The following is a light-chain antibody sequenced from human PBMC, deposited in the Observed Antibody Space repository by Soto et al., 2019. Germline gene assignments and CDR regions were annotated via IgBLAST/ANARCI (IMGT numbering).Light chain of an antibody. CDR3: KQLNSYRIT. CDR1: QHISTN. CDR2: YAY. J-gene: IGKJ5*01. V-gene: IGKV3-15*01. Sequence: EIAVTQSPATLSLSPGMRATLSCRASQHISTNLAWYQQKPGQAHRLLIYYAYTRATGIQDRFSGSGSGTEFTLTIRSLQSEDFATYYCKQLNSYRITFGQGTRLEIK.